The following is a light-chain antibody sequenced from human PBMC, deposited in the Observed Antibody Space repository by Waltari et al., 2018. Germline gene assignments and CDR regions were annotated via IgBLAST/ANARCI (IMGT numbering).Light chain of an antibody. CDR2: GAS. CDR1: QRLIKRY. Sequence: QRLIKRYVAWYHQKPGQAPTLLIYGASNRAAGIPDRFSGSGSETDFTLTISRLEPEDFGVYYCQQYGSSVMYTFGQGTRLEIK. V-gene: IGKV3-20*01. CDR3: QQYGSSVMYT. J-gene: IGKJ2*01.